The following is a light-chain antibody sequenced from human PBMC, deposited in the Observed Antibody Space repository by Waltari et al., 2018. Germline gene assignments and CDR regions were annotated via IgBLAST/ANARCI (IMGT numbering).Light chain of an antibody. V-gene: IGKV3-20*01. CDR1: QSVGRT. CDR2: GAS. CDR3: QHYVRLPVA. J-gene: IGKJ1*01. Sequence: IVLMQSPGTLSLSPGERATLSCRASQSVGRTLAWYQQKPGQAPRLLIYGASNRATGTPDRFSGSGSGTDFSLTISRLDPADFAVYYCQHYVRLPVAFGQGTTVEIK.